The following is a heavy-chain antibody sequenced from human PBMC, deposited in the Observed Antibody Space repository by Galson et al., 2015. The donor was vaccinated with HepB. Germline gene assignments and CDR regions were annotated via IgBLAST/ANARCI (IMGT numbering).Heavy chain of an antibody. J-gene: IGHJ2*01. CDR3: ARDIVVVPAAYWYFDL. Sequence: SVKVSCKASGYTFTGYYMHWVRQAPGQGLEWMGWINPNSGGTNYAQKFQGRVTMTRDTSISTAYMELSRLRSDDTAVYYCARDIVVVPAAYWYFDLWGRGTLVTVSS. D-gene: IGHD2-2*01. CDR1: GYTFTGYY. V-gene: IGHV1-2*02. CDR2: INPNSGGT.